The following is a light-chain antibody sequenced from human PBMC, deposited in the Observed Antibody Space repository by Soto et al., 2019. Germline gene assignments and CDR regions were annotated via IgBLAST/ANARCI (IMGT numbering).Light chain of an antibody. V-gene: IGLV1-40*01. CDR2: GNS. J-gene: IGLJ2*01. CDR3: QSYDSSLSGVV. CDR1: SSNIGAGYD. Sequence: QSVLTQPPSVSGAPGQRVTISCTGSSSNIGAGYDVHWYQQLPGTAPKLLIYGNSNRPSGVPDRFSGSKSGTSASLAITGLQAEDEADSYCQSYDSSLSGVVFCGGTKLTVL.